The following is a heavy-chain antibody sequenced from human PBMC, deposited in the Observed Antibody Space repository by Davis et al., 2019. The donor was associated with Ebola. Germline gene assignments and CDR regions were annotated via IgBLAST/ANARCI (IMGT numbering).Heavy chain of an antibody. Sequence: SVKVSCKASGYTFINYGISWVRQAPGQGLDWMGGIIPVSGIPKYAQKFQGRVTITADESTSTVYMELSSLRSEDTAVYYCARDFAVLVAGTSAGGFDMWGQGTMVTVSS. CDR2: IIPVSGIP. V-gene: IGHV1-69*13. D-gene: IGHD6-19*01. CDR1: GYTFINYG. CDR3: ARDFAVLVAGTSAGGFDM. J-gene: IGHJ3*02.